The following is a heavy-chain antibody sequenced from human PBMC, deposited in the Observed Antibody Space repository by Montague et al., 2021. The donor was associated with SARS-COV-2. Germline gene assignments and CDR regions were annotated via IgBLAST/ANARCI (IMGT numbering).Heavy chain of an antibody. CDR1: GGSISSDY. CDR3: ARHYDHSSRVDS. Sequence: SETLSLTCTVSGGSISSDYWSWIWLPPPKGLEWIGFVYFGGNTSYNPSYRGRVTIAVNTSSNHFSLTLSSVTAADTAIYYCARHYDHSSRVDSWGQGTLVTVSS. CDR2: VYFGGNT. V-gene: IGHV4-59*08. D-gene: IGHD3-16*01. J-gene: IGHJ4*02.